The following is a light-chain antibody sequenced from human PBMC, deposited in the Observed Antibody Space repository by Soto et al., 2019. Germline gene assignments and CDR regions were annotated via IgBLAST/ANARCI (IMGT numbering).Light chain of an antibody. CDR1: QSISSN. J-gene: IGKJ1*01. Sequence: IVMTQSPATLSVSPGERATLSYRASQSISSNLAWYQQKPGQAPRLLIYGVSSRATGVPARFSGSGSGTEFTLTINSLLSEDFGVYYCQQYKSWPTFGQGTKVEIK. V-gene: IGKV3-15*01. CDR3: QQYKSWPT. CDR2: GVS.